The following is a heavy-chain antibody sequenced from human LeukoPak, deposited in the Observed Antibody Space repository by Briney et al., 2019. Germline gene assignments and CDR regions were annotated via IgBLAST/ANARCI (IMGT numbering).Heavy chain of an antibody. D-gene: IGHD3-22*01. V-gene: IGHV1-46*01. CDR3: AREASSGYYVFLSLDY. J-gene: IGHJ4*02. CDR1: GYTFTSYY. Sequence: ASVKVSCKAPGYTFTSYYMHWVRQAPGQGLEWMGIINPSGGSTSYAQKFQGRVTMTRDTSTSTVYMELSSLRSEDTAVYYCAREASSGYYVFLSLDYWGQGTLVTVSS. CDR2: INPSGGST.